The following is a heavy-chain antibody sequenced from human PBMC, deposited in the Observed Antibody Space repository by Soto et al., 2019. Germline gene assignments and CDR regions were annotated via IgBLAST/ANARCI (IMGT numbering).Heavy chain of an antibody. CDR3: ARYGSVDR. CDR1: GFILRNYW. V-gene: IGHV3-7*03. D-gene: IGHD3-10*01. J-gene: IGHJ5*02. CDR2: IKEDGSEK. Sequence: EVQLVESGGGLVQPGGSLRLSCADSGFILRNYWMSWVRQAPGKGLQWVASIKEDGSEKYYVDPVKGRFTISRENAKNSLYLQKNSLRAEDTAVYYCARYGSVDRWGQGILVTVSS.